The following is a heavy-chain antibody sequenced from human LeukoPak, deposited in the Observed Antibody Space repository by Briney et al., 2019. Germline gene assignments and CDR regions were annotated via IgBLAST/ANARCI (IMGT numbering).Heavy chain of an antibody. CDR3: ERGIDSGSYFEAEYFQH. CDR1: GGSISSYY. CDR2: IYYSGST. Sequence: PSETLSLTCTVSGGSISSYYWSWIRQPPGKGLEWIGYIYYSGSTNYNPSLKSRVTISVDTSKNQFSLKLSSVAAAETAVYYWERGIDSGSYFEAEYFQHWGKDTLVTVSS. V-gene: IGHV4-59*01. D-gene: IGHD1-26*01. J-gene: IGHJ1*01.